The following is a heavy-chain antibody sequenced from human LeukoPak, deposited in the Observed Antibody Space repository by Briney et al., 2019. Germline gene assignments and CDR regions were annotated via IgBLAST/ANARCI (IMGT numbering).Heavy chain of an antibody. CDR1: GINFSNYW. CDR2: IKLDGTTK. V-gene: IGHV3-7*01. CDR3: ATVAGDCSGGRCYLLRFDY. D-gene: IGHD2-15*01. Sequence: GGSLRLSCTAFGINFSNYWMSWVRQAPGKGLEWVANIKLDGTTKDYVDSVKGRFTIFRDNAKNSLYLQMNNLRGDDTAVYYCATVAGDCSGGRCYLLRFDYWGQGTLVTVSS. J-gene: IGHJ4*02.